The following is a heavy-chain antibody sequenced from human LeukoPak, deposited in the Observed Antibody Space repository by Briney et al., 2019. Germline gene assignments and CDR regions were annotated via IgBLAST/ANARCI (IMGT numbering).Heavy chain of an antibody. V-gene: IGHV3-48*03. CDR1: GFTFSSYE. Sequence: PGGSLRLSCAASGFTFSSYEMNWVRQAPGKGLEWVSYISSSGSTIYYADSVKGRFTISRDNAKNSLYLQMNSLRAEDTAVYYCARARTNYYYDSSGYYRDAFDIWGQGTMVTVSS. CDR2: ISSSGSTI. D-gene: IGHD3-22*01. J-gene: IGHJ3*02. CDR3: ARARTNYYYDSSGYYRDAFDI.